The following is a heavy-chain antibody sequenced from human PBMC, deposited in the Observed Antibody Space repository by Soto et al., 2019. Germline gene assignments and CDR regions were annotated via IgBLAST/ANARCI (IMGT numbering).Heavy chain of an antibody. J-gene: IGHJ4*02. V-gene: IGHV4-39*07. D-gene: IGHD6-6*01. CDR3: ARACRIEAIGN. Sequence: PSETLSLTCTVSGGSISSSSYYWSWIRQPPGKGLEWIGEINHSGSTNYNPSLKSRVTMSVDTSKNQFSLKLSSVTAADTAVYYCARACRIEAIGNWGQGTLVTVSS. CDR2: INHSGST. CDR1: GGSISSSSYY.